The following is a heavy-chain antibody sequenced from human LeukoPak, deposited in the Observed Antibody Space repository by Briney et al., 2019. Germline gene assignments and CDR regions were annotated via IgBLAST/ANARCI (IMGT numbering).Heavy chain of an antibody. CDR3: ARGARVYAIGEFDY. D-gene: IGHD2-8*01. Sequence: SETLSLTCTVSGGSICSYYWSWIRQPPGKGLEWIGYIYYSGSTNYNPSLKSRVTISVDTSKNQFSLKLSSVTAADTAVYYCARGARVYAIGEFDYWGQGTLVTVSS. CDR1: GGSICSYY. J-gene: IGHJ4*02. CDR2: IYYSGST. V-gene: IGHV4-59*08.